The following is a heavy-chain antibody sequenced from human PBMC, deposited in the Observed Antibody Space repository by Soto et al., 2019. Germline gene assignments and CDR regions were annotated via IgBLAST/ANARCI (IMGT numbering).Heavy chain of an antibody. CDR3: VLLALEKFDN. CDR1: GFTFSINS. V-gene: IGHV3-23*01. Sequence: GGSLRLSCVASGFTFSINSMAWVRQAPGRGLEWVSSTTDSGGSSYYADSVRGRFTISRDNSKNKLYLQMNSLRVGDTAVYYCVLLALEKFDNWGQGTLVTVSS. CDR2: TTDSGGSS. J-gene: IGHJ4*02.